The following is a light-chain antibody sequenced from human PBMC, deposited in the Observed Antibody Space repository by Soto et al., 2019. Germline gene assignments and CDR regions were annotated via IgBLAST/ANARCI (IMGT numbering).Light chain of an antibody. J-gene: IGKJ1*01. CDR2: GAS. CDR1: QSVSSN. CDR3: HQYENWPKT. V-gene: IGKV3D-15*01. Sequence: EIVMTQSPATLSVSPGERATLSCRASQSVSSNLAWYQQKPGQAPRLLIYGASSRATGIPDRFSGSGSGTDFTLTISRLEPEDFAVYFCHQYENWPKTFGQGTKVDIK.